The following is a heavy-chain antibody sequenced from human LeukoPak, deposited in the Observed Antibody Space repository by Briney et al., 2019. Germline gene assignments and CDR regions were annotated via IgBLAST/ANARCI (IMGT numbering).Heavy chain of an antibody. Sequence: KSGGSLRLSCAASGFTFSDYYMNWVRQAPGKGLEWVSSISSSSSYIYYADSVKGRFTISRDNAKNSLYLQMNSLRAEDTAVYYCARDDQRSSRAVNTCFDYWGQGTLVTVSS. D-gene: IGHD2-2*01. CDR1: GFTFSDYY. CDR3: ARDDQRSSRAVNTCFDY. CDR2: ISSSSSYI. J-gene: IGHJ4*02. V-gene: IGHV3-21*01.